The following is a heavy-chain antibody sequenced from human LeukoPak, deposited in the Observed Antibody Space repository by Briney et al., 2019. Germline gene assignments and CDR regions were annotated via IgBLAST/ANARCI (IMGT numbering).Heavy chain of an antibody. CDR2: IWYDGSNK. CDR1: GFTFSSYG. CDR3: AREYYYDSSLAFDI. V-gene: IGHV3-33*01. D-gene: IGHD3-22*01. J-gene: IGHJ3*02. Sequence: GGSLRLSCAASGFTFSSYGMDWVRQAPGKGLEWGAAIWYDGSNKHYADSVKGRFTISGANSKNTLYLQMNSLRAEDTAVYYCAREYYYDSSLAFDIWGQGTMVTVSS.